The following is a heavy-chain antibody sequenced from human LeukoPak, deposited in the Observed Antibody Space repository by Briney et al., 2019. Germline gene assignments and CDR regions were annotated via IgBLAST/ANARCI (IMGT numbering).Heavy chain of an antibody. CDR1: GGSLSNYY. D-gene: IGHD1-26*01. CDR3: ARSGTVGAMPV. Sequence: SETLSLTCTVSGGSLSNYYWSWIRLPPGKALEWIGYIYFSGSTNYNPSLKSRLTISVDTSKNQFSLKLSSVTAADTAVYYCARSGTVGAMPVWGQGTLVTVSS. CDR2: IYFSGST. J-gene: IGHJ4*02. V-gene: IGHV4-59*08.